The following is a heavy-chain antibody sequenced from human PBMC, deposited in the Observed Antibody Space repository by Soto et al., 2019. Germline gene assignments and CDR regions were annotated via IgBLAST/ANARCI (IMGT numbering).Heavy chain of an antibody. CDR2: IWYDGSEK. CDR1: GFSFSDYH. CDR3: ARERGGAFDI. J-gene: IGHJ3*02. V-gene: IGHV3-33*01. Sequence: QVQLVESGGGVVQPGRSLRLSCAASGFSFSDYHMHWVRQAPGKGLEWVTSIWYDGSEKYYCDSAKGRFTVSRDNSENTLYLQMNSLRAEDTALYYCARERGGAFDIWGQGTMVTVSS. D-gene: IGHD3-10*01.